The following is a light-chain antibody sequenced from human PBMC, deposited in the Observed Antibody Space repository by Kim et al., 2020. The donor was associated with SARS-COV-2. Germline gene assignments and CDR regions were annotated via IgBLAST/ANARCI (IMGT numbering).Light chain of an antibody. Sequence: LSPGERATLACRASQSVSSGYLAWYQQKPGQAPRLVIFGASSRATGIPDRFSGSGSGTDFTLTISRLEPQDFAVYYCQDYGSSRTFGQGTKVDIK. CDR1: QSVSSGY. CDR3: QDYGSSRT. V-gene: IGKV3-20*01. CDR2: GAS. J-gene: IGKJ1*01.